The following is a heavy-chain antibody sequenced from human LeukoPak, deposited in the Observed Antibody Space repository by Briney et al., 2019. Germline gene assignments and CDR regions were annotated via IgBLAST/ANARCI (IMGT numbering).Heavy chain of an antibody. D-gene: IGHD5-18*01. CDR3: AKSHGYSYGFDY. Sequence: GGTLRLSCAASGFTFSSYGMSWVRQAPGKGLEWVSTSSGSGGTTYYADSVKGRFTISRDNSKNTLYLQMNSLRAEDTAVYYCAKSHGYSYGFDYWGQGTLVTVSS. CDR1: GFTFSSYG. J-gene: IGHJ4*02. V-gene: IGHV3-23*01. CDR2: SSGSGGTT.